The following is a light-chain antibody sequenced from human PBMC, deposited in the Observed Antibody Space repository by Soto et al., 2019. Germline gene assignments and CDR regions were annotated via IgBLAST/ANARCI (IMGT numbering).Light chain of an antibody. V-gene: IGKV2-30*01. J-gene: IGKJ3*01. CDR3: MPATYWPFT. CDR1: QSLVYTDVNTY. Sequence: DVVMTQSPLSLPVTLGQPASISCKSSQSLVYTDVNTYLNWFQQRPGQSPRRLIYKVSNRDSGVPDRFSGSGSGTDFTLIISRVEAEDVGVYYCMPATYWPFTFGPGTKVDIE. CDR2: KVS.